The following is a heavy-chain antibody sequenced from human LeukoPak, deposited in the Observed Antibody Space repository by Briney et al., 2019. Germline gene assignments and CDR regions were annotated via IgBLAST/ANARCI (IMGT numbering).Heavy chain of an antibody. CDR3: ARERVRRLRDTYYFDY. D-gene: IGHD3-22*01. CDR2: IYYSGST. V-gene: IGHV4-39*07. Sequence: SETLSLTCTVSGGSISSSSYYWGWIRQPPGKGLEWIGSIYYSGSTYYNPSLKSRVTISVDTSKNQFSLKLSSVTAADTAVYYCARERVRRLRDTYYFDYWGQGTLVTVSS. CDR1: GGSISSSSYY. J-gene: IGHJ4*02.